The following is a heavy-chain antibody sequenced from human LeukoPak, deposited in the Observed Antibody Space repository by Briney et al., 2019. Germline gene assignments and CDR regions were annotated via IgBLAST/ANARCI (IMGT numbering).Heavy chain of an antibody. CDR3: ATDLREGYSYGYGY. V-gene: IGHV1-24*01. J-gene: IGHJ4*02. CDR1: GYTLTELS. Sequence: ASVTVSCKVSGYTLTELSMHWVRQAPGKGLEWMGGFDPEDGETIYAQKFQGRVTMTEDTSTDTAYVELSSLRSEDTAVYYCATDLREGYSYGYGYWGQGTLVTVSS. D-gene: IGHD5-18*01. CDR2: FDPEDGET.